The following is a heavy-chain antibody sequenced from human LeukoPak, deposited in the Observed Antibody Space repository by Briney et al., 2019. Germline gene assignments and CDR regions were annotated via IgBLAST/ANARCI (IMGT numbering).Heavy chain of an antibody. CDR3: ARSIAASPLYYYYYMDV. Sequence: GWSLRLSCAASGFTFSSDSMNWVRQAPGKGLEWVSYISSSSSTIYHADSVKGRFTISRDNAKNSLYLQMNSLRAEDTAVYYCARSIAASPLYYYYYMDVWGKGTTVTVSS. D-gene: IGHD6-6*01. CDR1: GFTFSSDS. CDR2: ISSSSSTI. J-gene: IGHJ6*03. V-gene: IGHV3-48*01.